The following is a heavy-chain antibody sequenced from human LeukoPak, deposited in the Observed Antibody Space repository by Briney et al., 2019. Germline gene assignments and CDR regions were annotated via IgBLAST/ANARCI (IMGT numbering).Heavy chain of an antibody. CDR3: AKDPTAGWGYGGNRHYFDY. CDR2: ISYNGSNK. Sequence: GRSLRLSCAASGFTFSSYGMHWVRQATGKGLEWVAVISYNGSNKYYADSVKGRFTISRDNSKNTLYLQMNSLRAEDTAVYYCAKDPTAGWGYGGNRHYFDYWGQGTLVTVSS. D-gene: IGHD4-23*01. CDR1: GFTFSSYG. J-gene: IGHJ4*02. V-gene: IGHV3-30*18.